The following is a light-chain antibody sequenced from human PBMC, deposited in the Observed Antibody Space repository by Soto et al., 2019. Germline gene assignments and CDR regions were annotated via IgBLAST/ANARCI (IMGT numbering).Light chain of an antibody. J-gene: IGKJ1*01. V-gene: IGKV1-6*01. CDR1: QGIRSE. CDR3: LHDYNYPRT. Sequence: IHMTQSPSSLSASVGDRVTITCRASQGIRSELAWYQQKPGKAPNLLIYAASTLQSGVPSRFSGSGSGTDFTLTISSLQPEDFATYYCLHDYNYPRTFGQGTKVDIK. CDR2: AAS.